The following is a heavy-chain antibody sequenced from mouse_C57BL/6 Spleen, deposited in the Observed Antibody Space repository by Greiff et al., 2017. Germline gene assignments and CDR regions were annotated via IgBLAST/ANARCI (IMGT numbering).Heavy chain of an antibody. V-gene: IGHV5-17*01. CDR2: ISSGSSTI. D-gene: IGHD4-1*01. CDR1: GFTFSDYG. J-gene: IGHJ1*03. Sequence: EVMLVESGGGLVKPGGSLKLSCAASGFTFSDYGMHWVRQAPEKGLAWVAYISSGSSTIYYADTVKGRFPISRDNAKNTLFLQMTSLRSEDTAMYYCARRLGRNWYFDVWGTGTTVTVSS. CDR3: ARRLGRNWYFDV.